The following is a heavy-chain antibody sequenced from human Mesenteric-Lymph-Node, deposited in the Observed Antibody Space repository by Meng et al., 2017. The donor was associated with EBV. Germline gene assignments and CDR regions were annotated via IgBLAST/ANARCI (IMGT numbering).Heavy chain of an antibody. CDR1: GGSISSGGYY. CDR3: ARVEQWLLYFDY. V-gene: IGHV4-30-4*01. J-gene: IGHJ4*02. CDR2: IYYSGST. Sequence: QLPGAGSGLVKPSQTLSRTCAVSGGSISSGGYYWSWIRQPPGKGLEWIGYIYYSGSTYYNPSLKSRVTISVDTSKNQFSLKLSSVTAADTAVYYCARVEQWLLYFDYWGQGTLVTVSS. D-gene: IGHD6-19*01.